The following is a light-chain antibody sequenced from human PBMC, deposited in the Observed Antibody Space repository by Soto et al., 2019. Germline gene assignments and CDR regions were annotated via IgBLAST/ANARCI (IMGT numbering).Light chain of an antibody. CDR3: SSYGGANTVV. Sequence: QSALTQPPSASGSPGQSVTISCTGTSNDVGGYNYVSWYQQHPGKAPKLMIHEVSKRPSGVPDRFSGSKSGNTASLTVSGLPTEDEADYYCSSYGGANTVVFGGGTKLTVL. J-gene: IGLJ2*01. V-gene: IGLV2-8*01. CDR1: SNDVGGYNY. CDR2: EVS.